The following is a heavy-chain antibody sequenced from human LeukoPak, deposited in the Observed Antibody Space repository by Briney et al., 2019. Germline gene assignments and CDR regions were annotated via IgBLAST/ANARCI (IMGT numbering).Heavy chain of an antibody. CDR3: AKVQGFFDP. V-gene: IGHV3-23*01. Sequence: PGGSLRLSCAASGFTFSTYVMTWVRQAPGKGLEWVSVISGGGDITYYTDSVKGRFTISRDNSKNTLYLQMNSLRAEDTAVYFCAKVQGFFDPWGRGTLVTVSS. CDR2: ISGGGDIT. J-gene: IGHJ2*01. CDR1: GFTFSTYV.